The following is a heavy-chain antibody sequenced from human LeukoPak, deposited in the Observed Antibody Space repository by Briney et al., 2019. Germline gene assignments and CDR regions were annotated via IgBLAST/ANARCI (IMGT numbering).Heavy chain of an antibody. CDR1: GGSISGYY. V-gene: IGHV4-4*07. Sequence: SETLSLTCTVSGGSISGYYCSWIRQPAGEGLEWIGRIYTGGSTNYNPSLKSRVTMSVDTSKNQFSLKLSSVTAADTAVYYCARDGITGTPDYYYGMDVWGQGTTVSVS. J-gene: IGHJ6*02. CDR2: IYTGGST. D-gene: IGHD1-20*01. CDR3: ARDGITGTPDYYYGMDV.